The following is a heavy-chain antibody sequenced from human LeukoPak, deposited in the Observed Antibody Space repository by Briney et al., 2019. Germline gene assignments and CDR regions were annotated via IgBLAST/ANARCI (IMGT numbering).Heavy chain of an antibody. J-gene: IGHJ5*02. CDR2: IYYSGST. V-gene: IGHV4-59*01. CDR1: GGSISGYY. Sequence: PSETLSLTCTVSGGSISGYYWSWIRQPPGKGLEWIGYIYYSGSTNYNPSLKSRVTISVDTSKNQFSLKLSSVTAADTAVYYCACGNWFDPWGQGTLVTVSS. CDR3: ACGNWFDP.